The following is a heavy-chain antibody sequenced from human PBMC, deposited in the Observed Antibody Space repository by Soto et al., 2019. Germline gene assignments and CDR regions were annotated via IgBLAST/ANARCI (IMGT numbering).Heavy chain of an antibody. D-gene: IGHD2-8*01. V-gene: IGHV1-58*02. Sequence: ASVKVSCKASGFTFTSSAMQWVRQARGQRLEWIGWIVVGSGNTNYAQKFQERVTITRDMSTSTAYMELSSLRSEDTAVYYCAAGLYALHPNDYYYYYMDVWGKGTTVTVSS. CDR2: IVVGSGNT. CDR3: AAGLYALHPNDYYYYYMDV. CDR1: GFTFTSSA. J-gene: IGHJ6*03.